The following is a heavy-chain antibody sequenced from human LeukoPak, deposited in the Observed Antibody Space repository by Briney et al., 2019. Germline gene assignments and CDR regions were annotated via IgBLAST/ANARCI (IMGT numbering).Heavy chain of an antibody. CDR3: ARRAPAYDYFDY. V-gene: IGHV4-39*01. CDR1: GGSITSSSFY. J-gene: IGHJ4*02. Sequence: SDTLSLTCTVSGGSITSSSFYWDGIRQPPGKELEWIGSIYHSGETSYNPSLKSRVTISVNTYKNQFSLKVSSVTAAETAIYYCARRAPAYDYFDYWGQGALVTVSS. CDR2: IYHSGET. D-gene: IGHD2-2*01.